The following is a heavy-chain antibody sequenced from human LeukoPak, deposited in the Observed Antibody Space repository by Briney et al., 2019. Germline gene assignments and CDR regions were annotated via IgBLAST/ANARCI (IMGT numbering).Heavy chain of an antibody. J-gene: IGHJ4*02. V-gene: IGHV3-48*03. D-gene: IGHD3-3*02. CDR3: ARDPSIDRYQFFDY. Sequence: GGSLRLSCPAPGFTFSSCEMHWVRQAPGKGLEWVAYFSSDGGDVYYADSARGRFTISSDNAQNSVVLQMNGLRAKDTAVYYCARDPSIDRYQFFDYWGQGILVTVSS. CDR1: GFTFSSCE. CDR2: FSSDGGDV.